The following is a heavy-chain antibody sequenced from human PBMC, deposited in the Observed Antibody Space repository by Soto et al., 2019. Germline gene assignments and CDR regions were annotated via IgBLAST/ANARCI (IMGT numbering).Heavy chain of an antibody. CDR3: ALRSMAVVPEY. CDR2: LYYGRSA. CDR1: GDSISSYY. D-gene: IGHD3-22*01. V-gene: IGHV4-59*01. J-gene: IGHJ4*02. Sequence: QVQLQESGPGLVKPSETLSLTCAVSGDSISSYYCMWIRQPPGKGLESIGYLYYGRSANYNPSLKSRVTLAVDTATNQCSLTLSSMAAADTAVYYCALRSMAVVPEYWGPGTLVTVSS.